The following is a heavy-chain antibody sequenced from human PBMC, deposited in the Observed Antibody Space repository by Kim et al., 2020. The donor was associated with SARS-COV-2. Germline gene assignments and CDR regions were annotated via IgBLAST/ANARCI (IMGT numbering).Heavy chain of an antibody. CDR2: TNEDGSVT. CDR1: GFTFSSYW. V-gene: IGHV3-74*01. J-gene: IGHJ4*02. CDR3: ARDVSGADDY. D-gene: IGHD3-10*01. Sequence: GGSLRLSCATSGFTFSSYWMHWVRRAPGKGLVWVSRTNEDGSVTNYADSVKGRFTISRDNAENTLYLQMNSLTADDTAMYFCARDVSGADDYWGQGTLVT.